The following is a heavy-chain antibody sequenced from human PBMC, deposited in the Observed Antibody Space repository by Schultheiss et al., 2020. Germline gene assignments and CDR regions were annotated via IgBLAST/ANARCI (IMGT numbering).Heavy chain of an antibody. V-gene: IGHV1-69*06. Sequence: SVKVSCKASGYTFTSYGISWVRQAPGQGLEWMGGIIPIFGTANYAQKFQGRVTITADKSTSTAYMELSSLRSEDTAVYYCASGIAAASYYYYGMDVWGQGTTVTVSS. CDR3: ASGIAAASYYYYGMDV. CDR1: GYTFTSYG. CDR2: IIPIFGTA. J-gene: IGHJ6*02. D-gene: IGHD6-13*01.